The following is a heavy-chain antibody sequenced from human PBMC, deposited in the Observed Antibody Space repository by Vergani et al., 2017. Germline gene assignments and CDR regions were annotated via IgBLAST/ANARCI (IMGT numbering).Heavy chain of an antibody. CDR2: ISYDGRNK. V-gene: IGHV3-30*04. J-gene: IGHJ3*02. CDR1: GGTFSSYA. D-gene: IGHD1-26*01. CDR3: ARDLQGATDAFDI. Sequence: QVQLVQSGAEVKKPGSSVKVSCKASGGTFSSYAMHWVRQAPGKGLEWVAVISYDGRNKYYADSVKGRFTISRDNSKNTLYLQMNSLRAEDTAVYYCARDLQGATDAFDIWGQGTMVTVSS.